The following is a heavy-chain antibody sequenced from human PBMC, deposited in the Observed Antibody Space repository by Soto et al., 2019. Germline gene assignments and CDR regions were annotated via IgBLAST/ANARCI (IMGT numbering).Heavy chain of an antibody. CDR1: GYSFNNNW. V-gene: IGHV5-51*01. D-gene: IGHD3-22*01. CDR3: ARRDSSGFPDY. Sequence: PGESLKISCKGSGYSFNNNWIGWVRQMPGKGLEWMGIIHPGDSDSRYSPSFQDQVTMSVDKSINTAYLQWSSLKASDTAMYYCARRDSSGFPDYWGHGTLVTVSS. J-gene: IGHJ4*01. CDR2: IHPGDSDS.